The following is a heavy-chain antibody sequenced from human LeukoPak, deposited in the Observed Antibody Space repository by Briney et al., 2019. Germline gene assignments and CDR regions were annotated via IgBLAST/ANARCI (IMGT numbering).Heavy chain of an antibody. CDR3: ARAMVVVVAATRGISAFDI. Sequence: SETLSLTCAVYVGSFRGYYWSWIRHPPGKGLEGIGKINLGESTNYNPSLKSRVTISVDTSKNQFSLKLSSVTAADTAVYYCARAMVVVVAATRGISAFDIWGQGTMVTVSS. CDR2: INLGEST. D-gene: IGHD2-15*01. V-gene: IGHV4-34*01. CDR1: VGSFRGYY. J-gene: IGHJ3*02.